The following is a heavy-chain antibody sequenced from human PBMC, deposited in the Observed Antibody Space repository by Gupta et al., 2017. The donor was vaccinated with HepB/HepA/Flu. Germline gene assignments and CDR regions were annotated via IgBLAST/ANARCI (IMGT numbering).Heavy chain of an antibody. D-gene: IGHD3-3*01. J-gene: IGHJ3*02. CDR1: GGSITSGGYY. CDR3: VTSSITHDAFDI. V-gene: IGHV4-31*03. CDR2: IYYSGST. Sequence: QVQLQESGPGLVKPSQTLSLTCTVSGGSITSGGYYWSWIRQHPGKGLEFIGFIYYSGSTYSNPSLKSRVSISVDTSENQFSLKLRSVTAADTAVYSCVTSSITHDAFDIWGQGTMVTVSS.